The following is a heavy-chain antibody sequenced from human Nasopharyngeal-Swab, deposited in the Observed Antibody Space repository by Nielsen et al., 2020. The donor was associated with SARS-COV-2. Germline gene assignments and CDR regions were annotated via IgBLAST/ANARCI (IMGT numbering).Heavy chain of an antibody. D-gene: IGHD2-15*01. V-gene: IGHV3-74*01. J-gene: IGHJ5*01. Sequence: GESLKISCVASGITLSNSWMHWVRQGPGKGLVWVSRINTDARDTTYADSVKGRFTISRDNAKNTLYLQMDSLRVEDTAVYYCAREEAWSKTFDCWGQGTLVTVAS. CDR1: GITLSNSW. CDR2: INTDARDT. CDR3: AREEAWSKTFDC.